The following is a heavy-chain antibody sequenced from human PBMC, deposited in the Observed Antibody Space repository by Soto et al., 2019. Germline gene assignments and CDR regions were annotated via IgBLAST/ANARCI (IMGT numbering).Heavy chain of an antibody. V-gene: IGHV1-18*04. J-gene: IGHJ4*02. CDR1: GYTFSSYG. CDR2: NSTCNDNT. D-gene: IGHD3-10*01. CDR3: ARVPLIRGNILTVPDY. Sequence: PSVKVSCKASGYTFSSYGINWVRQAPGQGLEWLGWNSTCNDNTAFAQNLQGRVTMTTVTSTSTDYMELRSLRSDDTAVYYSARVPLIRGNILTVPDYWGQGTLVTVSS.